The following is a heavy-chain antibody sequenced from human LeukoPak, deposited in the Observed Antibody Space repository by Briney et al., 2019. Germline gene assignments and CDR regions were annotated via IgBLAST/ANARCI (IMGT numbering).Heavy chain of an antibody. D-gene: IGHD6-19*01. CDR2: INPNTVGT. J-gene: IGHJ4*02. Sequence: ASVKVSCKAPGYTFTGYYMHWVRQAPGQGLEWMGRINPNTVGTNYAQKFQGRAIMIRDTSISTAYMELSRLRSDDTAVYYCARELPYSSGWYDVHWGQGTLVTVSS. CDR3: ARELPYSSGWYDVH. V-gene: IGHV1-2*06. CDR1: GYTFTGYY.